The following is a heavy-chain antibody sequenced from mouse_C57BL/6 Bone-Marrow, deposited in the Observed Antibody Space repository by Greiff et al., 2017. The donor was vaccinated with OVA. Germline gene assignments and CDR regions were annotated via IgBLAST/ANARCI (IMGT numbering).Heavy chain of an antibody. CDR2: ISYDGSN. D-gene: IGHD4-1*01. V-gene: IGHV3-6*01. J-gene: IGHJ3*01. Sequence: EVQLVESGPGLVKPSPSLSLTCSVTGYSITSCYYWNWIRQFPGNKLEWMGYISYDGSNNYNPSLKNRISITRDTSKNQFFLKLNSVTTEDTATYYCARESTGAWFAYCGQGTLVTVSA. CDR1: GYSITSCYY. CDR3: ARESTGAWFAY.